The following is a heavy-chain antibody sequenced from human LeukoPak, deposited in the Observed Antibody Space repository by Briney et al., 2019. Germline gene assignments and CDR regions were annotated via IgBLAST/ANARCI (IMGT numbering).Heavy chain of an antibody. J-gene: IGHJ6*03. Sequence: SETLSLTCTVSGGSISSSSYYWGWIRQPPGKGLEWIGSIYYSGSTYYNPSLKSRVTISVDTSKNQFSLKLSSVTAADTAVYYCARGVHSSSWSTYYYYYYYMDVWGKGTTVTVSS. CDR3: ARGVHSSSWSTYYYYYYYMDV. CDR2: IYYSGST. V-gene: IGHV4-39*07. D-gene: IGHD6-13*01. CDR1: GGSISSSSYY.